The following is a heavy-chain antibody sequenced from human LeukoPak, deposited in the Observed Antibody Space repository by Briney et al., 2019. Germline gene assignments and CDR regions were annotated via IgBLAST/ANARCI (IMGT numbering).Heavy chain of an antibody. Sequence: GASVKVSCKVSGYTLTELSMHWVRQAPGKGLEWMGGFDPKDGETIYAQKFQGRVTMTEDTSTDTAYMELSSLRSEDTAVYYCATSQLVLPYYYYGMDVWGQGTTVTVSS. CDR1: GYTLTELS. CDR3: ATSQLVLPYYYYGMDV. V-gene: IGHV1-24*01. D-gene: IGHD6-13*01. J-gene: IGHJ6*02. CDR2: FDPKDGET.